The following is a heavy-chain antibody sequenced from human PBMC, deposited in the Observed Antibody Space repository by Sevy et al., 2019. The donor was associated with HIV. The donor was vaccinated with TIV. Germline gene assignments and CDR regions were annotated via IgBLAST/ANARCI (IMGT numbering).Heavy chain of an antibody. CDR2: VYYTGGT. CDR3: ARRNDFDF. CDR1: GGSINSDH. V-gene: IGHV4-59*08. J-gene: IGHJ3*01. Sequence: SETLSLTCTVSGGSINSDHWNWIRQPPGKGLEWIGYVYYTGGTNYNSSLKNRVTISVDRTKNQCSLNLTSATASDTAVYYCARRNDFDFWGQGTMVTVSS.